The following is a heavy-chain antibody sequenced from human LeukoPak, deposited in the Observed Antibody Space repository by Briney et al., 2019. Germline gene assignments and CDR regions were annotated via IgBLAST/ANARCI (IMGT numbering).Heavy chain of an antibody. J-gene: IGHJ6*02. CDR2: ISSSSSYI. D-gene: IGHD4-11*01. CDR3: ARDERTTGSDYYGMDV. CDR1: GFTFSSYS. Sequence: PGGSLRLSCAASGFTFSSYSMNWVRQAPGKGLEWVSSISSSSSYIYYADSVKGRFTISRDNAKNSLYLQMNSLRAEDTAVYYCARDERTTGSDYYGMDVWGQGTTVTVSS. V-gene: IGHV3-21*01.